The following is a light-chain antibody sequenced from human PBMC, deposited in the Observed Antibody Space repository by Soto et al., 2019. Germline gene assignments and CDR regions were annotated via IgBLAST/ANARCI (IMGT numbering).Light chain of an antibody. V-gene: IGKV1-8*01. J-gene: IGKJ5*01. CDR2: GAS. CDR3: QHYLNYPIP. CDR1: QDIGSV. Sequence: AIRMTQSPSSLSASIGDTVTITCRASQDIGSVLAWYQQKPGTAPKVLISGASDLHGGVPSRFSGSGSRTDFTLTITHRKSEDFATYYCQHYLNYPIPFGQGTRL.